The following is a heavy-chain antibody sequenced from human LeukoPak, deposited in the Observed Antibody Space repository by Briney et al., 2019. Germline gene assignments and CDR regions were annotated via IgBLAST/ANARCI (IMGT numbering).Heavy chain of an antibody. D-gene: IGHD1-26*01. CDR3: ARKKRSYYFDY. V-gene: IGHV4-39*07. CDR2: IYYSGST. CDR1: GGSISSSSYY. Sequence: SETLSLTCTVSGGSISSSSYYWGWIRQPPGKGLEWIGSIYYSGSTYYNPSLKSRVTISVDTSKNQFSLKLSSVTAADTAVCYCARKKRSYYFDYWGQGTLVTVSS. J-gene: IGHJ4*02.